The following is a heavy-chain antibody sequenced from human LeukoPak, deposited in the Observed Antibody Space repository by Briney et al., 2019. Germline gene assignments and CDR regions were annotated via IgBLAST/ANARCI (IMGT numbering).Heavy chain of an antibody. CDR2: VWYDESNK. CDR3: AREDSSGAFDI. D-gene: IGHD3-22*01. Sequence: PGGSLRLSRAASGFTFRSYDMHWVRQAPGKGLEWVAVVWYDESNKYYVDSVKGRFTISRDNSKNTLYLQMNSLRVEDTALYYCAREDSSGAFDIWGQGTMVTVSS. V-gene: IGHV3-33*01. J-gene: IGHJ3*02. CDR1: GFTFRSYD.